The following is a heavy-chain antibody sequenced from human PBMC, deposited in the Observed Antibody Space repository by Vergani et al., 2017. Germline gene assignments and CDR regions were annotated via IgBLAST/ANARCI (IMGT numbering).Heavy chain of an antibody. D-gene: IGHD3-16*01. V-gene: IGHV3-23*01. CDR1: GFTFSSYA. J-gene: IGHJ4*02. Sequence: EVQLLESGGGLVLPGGSLRLSCAASGFTFSSYAMSWVRRAPGKGLEWVSAISGSGGSTYYADSVKGRFTISRDNSKNTLYLQMNSLRAEDTAVYYCARDGGWGFFDYGGQGTLVTVSS. CDR2: ISGSGGST. CDR3: ARDGGWGFFDY.